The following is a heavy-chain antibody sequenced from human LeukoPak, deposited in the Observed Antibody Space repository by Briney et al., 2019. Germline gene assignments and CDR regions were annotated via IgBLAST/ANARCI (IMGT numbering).Heavy chain of an antibody. Sequence: SETLSLTCTVSGGSVSSGTSYWSWIRQPPGKGLEWIGYINYSGSTYYNPSLKSRVTISVDTSKNQFSLKLSSVTAADTAVYYCARAQSAYCSSTSCYSGWFDPWGQGTLVTVSS. D-gene: IGHD2-2*01. CDR3: ARAQSAYCSSTSCYSGWFDP. CDR2: INYSGST. CDR1: GGSVSSGTSY. V-gene: IGHV4-31*03. J-gene: IGHJ5*02.